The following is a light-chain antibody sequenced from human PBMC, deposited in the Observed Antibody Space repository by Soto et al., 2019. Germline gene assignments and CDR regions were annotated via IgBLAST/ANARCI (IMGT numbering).Light chain of an antibody. CDR1: QRVSSSY. V-gene: IGKV3D-20*01. CDR2: DAS. CDR3: QQYGSSPYT. J-gene: IGKJ2*01. Sequence: EIVLTQSPATLSLSPGERVTLSCGASQRVSSSYLAWYQQKPGLAPRLLIYDASSRATGIPDRFSGSGSGTDFTLTISRLEPEDFAVYYCQQYGSSPYTFGQGTKLEIK.